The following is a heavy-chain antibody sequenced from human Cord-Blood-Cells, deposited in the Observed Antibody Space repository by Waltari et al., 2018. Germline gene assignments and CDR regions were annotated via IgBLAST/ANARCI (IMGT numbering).Heavy chain of an antibody. J-gene: IGHJ4*02. CDR3: ARDASYDILTGYYDY. CDR2: IYYSGST. CDR1: VAPISSHY. V-gene: IGHV4-59*11. D-gene: IGHD3-9*01. Sequence: QVQLQESGPGLVKPSETLSIPCTVPVAPISSHYWSWVRQPPGKGLEWIVYIYYSGSTNDNPSLKSRVTISVDTSKNQFSLKLSSVTAADTAVYYCARDASYDILTGYYDYWGQGTLVTVSS.